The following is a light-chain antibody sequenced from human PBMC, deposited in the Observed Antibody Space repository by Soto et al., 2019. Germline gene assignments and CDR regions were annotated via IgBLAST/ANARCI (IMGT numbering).Light chain of an antibody. CDR2: DAS. J-gene: IGKJ2*01. CDR3: QQRSNWPPYT. Sequence: EIVLTQSPATLSLSPGERATLSCRASQSVSSYLAWYQQKPGQAPRLLIYDASNRATGIPARFSGSGSGTDFTLSISSLEPDDFAVYYCQQRSNWPPYTFGQGTKLELK. V-gene: IGKV3-11*01. CDR1: QSVSSY.